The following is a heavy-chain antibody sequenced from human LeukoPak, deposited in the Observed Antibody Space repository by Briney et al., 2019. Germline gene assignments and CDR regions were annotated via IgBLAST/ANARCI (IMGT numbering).Heavy chain of an antibody. Sequence: GGSLRLSCAASGFTFSSYAMSWVRQAPGKGLEWVSAISGSGGSTYYADSVKGRFTISRDSSKNTLYLQMNSLRAEDTAVYYCAREGSGYYYDWAFDYWGQGTLVTVSS. J-gene: IGHJ4*02. CDR1: GFTFSSYA. CDR3: AREGSGYYYDWAFDY. D-gene: IGHD3-22*01. CDR2: ISGSGGST. V-gene: IGHV3-23*01.